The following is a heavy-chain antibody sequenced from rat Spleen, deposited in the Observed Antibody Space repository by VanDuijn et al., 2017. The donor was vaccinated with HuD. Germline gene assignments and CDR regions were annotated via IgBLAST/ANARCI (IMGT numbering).Heavy chain of an antibody. CDR1: GFSLTSYH. Sequence: QVQLKESGPGLVQPSQTLSLTCTVSGFSLTSYHVSWVRQPPGKGLEWIGAIWSGGNTDYNSALKSRLSISRDTSKNQVFLKMNSLQTDDTAIYFCTRSYGGYTSNWFAYWGQGTLVTVSS. D-gene: IGHD1-11*01. V-gene: IGHV2-15*01. CDR2: IWSGGNT. J-gene: IGHJ3*01. CDR3: TRSYGGYTSNWFAY.